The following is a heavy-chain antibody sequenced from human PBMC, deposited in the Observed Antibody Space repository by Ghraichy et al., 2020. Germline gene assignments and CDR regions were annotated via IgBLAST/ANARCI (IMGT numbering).Heavy chain of an antibody. Sequence: GASLRLSCAASGFTFSSYAMNWVRQAPGKGLEWVSYISSTNAIYYADSVRGRFTISRDNAKNSLYLQMNSLRDEDTAVYYCARDHDWAFDYWGQGTLVTVSS. CDR3: ARDHDWAFDY. V-gene: IGHV3-69-1*01. D-gene: IGHD3-9*01. CDR1: GFTFSSYA. CDR2: ISSTNAI. J-gene: IGHJ4*02.